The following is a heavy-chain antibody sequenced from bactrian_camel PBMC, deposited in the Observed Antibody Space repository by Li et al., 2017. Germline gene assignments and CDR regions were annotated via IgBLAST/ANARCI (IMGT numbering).Heavy chain of an antibody. CDR3: AAASWCGTYGSRPASLHPDDWGGAS. V-gene: IGHV3S63*01. Sequence: VQLVESGGGSVQAGGSLRLSCAASGLTSIVRCMGWFRQVPGKRREGVARINTGDHNTYVATSVKGRFTISRDNAKNTVYLQMNSLKPEDTAMYVCAAASWCGTYGSRPASLHPDDWGGASWGQGTQVTVS. CDR1: GLTSIVRC. J-gene: IGHJ4*01. D-gene: IGHD6*01. CDR2: INTGDHNT.